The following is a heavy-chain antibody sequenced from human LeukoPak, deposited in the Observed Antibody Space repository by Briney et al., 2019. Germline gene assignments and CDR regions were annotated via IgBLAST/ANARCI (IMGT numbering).Heavy chain of an antibody. CDR1: GFTFNSYW. CDR2: IKKDGNDK. Sequence: PGGSLRLSCAASGFTFNSYWMTWVRQAPGKGLEWVANIKKDGNDKYYVDSVKGRFTISRDNAGSSLSLQMNSLRVEDTALYYCARGRDHSWFGEVWDNAFDIWGQGTMVTVSS. J-gene: IGHJ3*02. D-gene: IGHD3-10*01. CDR3: ARGRDHSWFGEVWDNAFDI. V-gene: IGHV3-7*01.